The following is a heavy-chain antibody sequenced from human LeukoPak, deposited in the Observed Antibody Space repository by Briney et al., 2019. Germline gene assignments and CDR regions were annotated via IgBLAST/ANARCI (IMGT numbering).Heavy chain of an antibody. CDR1: GFTFDDYA. CDR3: AKTYYYDSSGDLDY. Sequence: PGGSLRLSCEASGFTFDDYAMHWVRQAPGKGLEWVSGISWNSGSIGYAGSVKGRFTISRDNSKNTLYLQMNSLRAEDTAVYYCAKTYYYDSSGDLDYWGQGTLVTVSS. V-gene: IGHV3-9*01. CDR2: ISWNSGSI. J-gene: IGHJ4*02. D-gene: IGHD3-22*01.